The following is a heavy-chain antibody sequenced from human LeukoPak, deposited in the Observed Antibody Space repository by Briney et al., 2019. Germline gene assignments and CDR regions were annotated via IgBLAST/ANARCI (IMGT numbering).Heavy chain of an antibody. V-gene: IGHV3-30*02. D-gene: IGHD6-13*01. CDR1: GFTFSNYG. J-gene: IGHJ6*03. CDR3: AKDRGIAAAYYFMDV. CDR2: IPYDGSNE. Sequence: PGGSLRLSCAASGFTFSNYGMHWVRQAPGKGLEWVAFIPYDGSNEYYADSVKGRFTISRDNSKNTLYLGMNSLRAEDTAMYYCAKDRGIAAAYYFMDVWGKGTTVTVSS.